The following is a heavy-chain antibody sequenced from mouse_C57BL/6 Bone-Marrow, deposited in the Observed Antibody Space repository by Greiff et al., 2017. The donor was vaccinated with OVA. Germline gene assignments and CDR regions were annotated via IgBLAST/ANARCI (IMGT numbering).Heavy chain of an antibody. J-gene: IGHJ4*01. CDR2: IHPNSGST. D-gene: IGHD2-1*01. Sequence: QVQLQQPGAELVKPGASVKLSCKASGYTFTSYWMHWVKQRPGQGLEWIGMIHPNSGSTNYNEKFKSKATLTVDKSSSTAYMQLSSLTSEDSAVYYCARNGNSGDYAMDYWGTRTSVTVSS. CDR3: ARNGNSGDYAMDY. CDR1: GYTFTSYW. V-gene: IGHV1-64*01.